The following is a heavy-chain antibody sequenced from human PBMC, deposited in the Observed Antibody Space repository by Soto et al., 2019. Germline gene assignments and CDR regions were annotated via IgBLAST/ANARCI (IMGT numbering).Heavy chain of an antibody. CDR2: IYGGGNGP. CDR3: AKMEGMDPWAYYFAY. D-gene: IGHD2-2*03. CDR1: GFTFSDFA. Sequence: EVQVLASGGGWVHPGGSLILSCAATGFTFSDFAMSWVRQAPGTGLECVSRIYGGGNGPHYADSVKGRVTISRDNSKNTLYLQMNSLRAEDTAVYYCAKMEGMDPWAYYFAYWGQGTLVTVSS. J-gene: IGHJ4*02. V-gene: IGHV3-23*01.